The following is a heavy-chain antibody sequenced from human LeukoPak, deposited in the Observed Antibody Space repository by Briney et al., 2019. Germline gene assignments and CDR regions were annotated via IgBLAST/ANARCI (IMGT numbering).Heavy chain of an antibody. CDR2: INSGSGNT. CDR1: GYTFTSYA. V-gene: IGHV1-3*01. D-gene: IGHD2-15*01. Sequence: ASVKLSCKASGYTFTSYAMHWVRQAPGQRLEWMAGINSGSGNTKYSQRFQGRVTITRDTSASTAYMELSSLTSEDTAVYYCARDRKDSAPTWFDRWGQGTLVIVSS. J-gene: IGHJ5*02. CDR3: ARDRKDSAPTWFDR.